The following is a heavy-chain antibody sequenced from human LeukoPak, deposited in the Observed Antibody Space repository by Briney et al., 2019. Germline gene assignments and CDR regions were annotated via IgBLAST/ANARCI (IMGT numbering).Heavy chain of an antibody. CDR2: IYSGGST. J-gene: IGHJ6*02. CDR1: GFTVSSNY. Sequence: GGSLRLSCAASGFTVSSNYMSWVRQAPGKGLEWVSVIYSGGSTYYADSVKGRFTISRDNSKNTLYLQMNSLRAEDTAVYYCARDRSSSWYYYYGMDVWGQGTTVTVSS. D-gene: IGHD6-13*01. V-gene: IGHV3-66*01. CDR3: ARDRSSSWYYYYGMDV.